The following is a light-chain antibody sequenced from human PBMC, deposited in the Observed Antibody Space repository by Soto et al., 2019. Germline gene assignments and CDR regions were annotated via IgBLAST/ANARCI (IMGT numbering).Light chain of an antibody. CDR2: SNN. V-gene: IGLV1-44*01. CDR1: SASIGSNT. CDR3: AAWDDSLNVLYV. Sequence: QSVLTQPPSASATPGQRVAISCSGSSASIGSNTVNWYQQLPGTAPKLLIYSNNQRPSGVPDRFSGSKSGTSASLAISGLQSEDEADYYCAAWDDSLNVLYVFGTGTKVTVL. J-gene: IGLJ1*01.